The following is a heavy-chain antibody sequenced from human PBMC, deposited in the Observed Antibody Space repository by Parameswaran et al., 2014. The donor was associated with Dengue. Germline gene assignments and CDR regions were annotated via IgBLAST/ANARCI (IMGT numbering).Heavy chain of an antibody. Sequence: VRQAPGKGLEYVSAIGSNGDSIWYADSVKGRFTISRDNSKNTLYLQMGSLRPEDTAVYYCVKAVAVTGDEWHSDYWGQGALVTVSS. CDR2: IGSNGDSI. D-gene: IGHD6-19*01. J-gene: IGHJ4*02. CDR3: VKAVAVTGDEWHSDY. V-gene: IGHV3-64D*09.